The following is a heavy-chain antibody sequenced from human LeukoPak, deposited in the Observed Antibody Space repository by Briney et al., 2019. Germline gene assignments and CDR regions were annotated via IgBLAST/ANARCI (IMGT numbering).Heavy chain of an antibody. CDR2: INPNSGGT. D-gene: IGHD1-26*01. CDR3: ARAGLYSGSYGY. CDR1: GGTFSSYA. V-gene: IGHV1-2*02. J-gene: IGHJ4*02. Sequence: ASVKVSCKASGGTFSSYAISWVRQAPGQGLEWMGWINPNSGGTNYAQKFQGRVTMTRDTSISTAYMELSRLRSDDTAVYYCARAGLYSGSYGYWGQGTLVTVSS.